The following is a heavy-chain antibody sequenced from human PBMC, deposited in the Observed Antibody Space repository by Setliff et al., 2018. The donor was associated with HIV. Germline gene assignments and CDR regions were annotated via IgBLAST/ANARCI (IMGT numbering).Heavy chain of an antibody. CDR1: GGSISSGSYY. Sequence: SETLSLTCTVSGGSISSGSYYWSWIRQPPGKGLEWIGYIYNSASTSFNPSLKSRVTISVDTSKNQFSLKLSSVTAADTAVYYCARHSPSDYWGQGTLVTVSS. V-gene: IGHV4-61*01. CDR3: ARHSPSDY. CDR2: IYNSAST. J-gene: IGHJ4*02.